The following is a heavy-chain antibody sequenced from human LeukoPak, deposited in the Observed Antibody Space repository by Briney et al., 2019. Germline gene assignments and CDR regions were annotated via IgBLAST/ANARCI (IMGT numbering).Heavy chain of an antibody. V-gene: IGHV3-23*01. D-gene: IGHD3-22*01. CDR1: GFTFSSYA. CDR3: AKGAIYYDSSGYYYGYYFDY. J-gene: IGHJ4*02. CDR2: ISGSGGST. Sequence: PGGSLRLSCAASGFTFSSYAMSWVRRAPGKGLEWVSAISGSGGSTYYADSVKGRFTISRDNSKNTLYLQMNSLRAEDTAVYYCAKGAIYYDSSGYYYGYYFDYWGQGTLATVSS.